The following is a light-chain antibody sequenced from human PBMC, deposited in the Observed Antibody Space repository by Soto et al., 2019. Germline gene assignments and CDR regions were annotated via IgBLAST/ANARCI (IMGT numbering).Light chain of an antibody. CDR3: SSYTSSSTLEV. J-gene: IGLJ1*01. CDR1: SNDVGGYNY. CDR2: DVS. Sequence: QSVLTQPPSVSGSPGQSINISCTGTSNDVGGYNYVSWYQQHPGKAPKLMIYDVSNRPSGVSNRFSGSKSGNTASLTISGLQAEDEADYYCSSYTSSSTLEVFGTGTKLTVL. V-gene: IGLV2-14*01.